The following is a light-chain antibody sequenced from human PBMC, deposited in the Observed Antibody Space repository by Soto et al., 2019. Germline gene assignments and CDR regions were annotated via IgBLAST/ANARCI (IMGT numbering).Light chain of an antibody. V-gene: IGKV3-20*01. J-gene: IGKJ2*01. Sequence: EIVLTQSPGTLSLSPGERATLSCRASQSVSSSYLAWYQQKPGQAPRLLIYGASSRATGIPDRFSGSGSGTDFNLTISRLEPEDFAVDYCHQYGSLYTFGQGTKLEIK. CDR1: QSVSSSY. CDR3: HQYGSLYT. CDR2: GAS.